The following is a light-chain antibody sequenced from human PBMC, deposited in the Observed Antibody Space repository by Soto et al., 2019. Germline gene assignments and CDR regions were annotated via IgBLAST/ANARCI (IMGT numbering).Light chain of an antibody. CDR3: QHYNNYSPT. Sequence: DIQMTQSPSTLSASVGDRVTITCRASHTISSWLAWYQQKPGKATKLLIYAASSLQSGDPSRFSGSGSGTEFTLTVSSLQPDDFATYYCQHYNNYSPTFGQGTKV. CDR2: AAS. J-gene: IGKJ1*01. CDR1: HTISSW. V-gene: IGKV1-5*01.